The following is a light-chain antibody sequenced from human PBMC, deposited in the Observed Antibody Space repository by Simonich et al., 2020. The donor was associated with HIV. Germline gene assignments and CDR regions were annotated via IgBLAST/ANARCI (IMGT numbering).Light chain of an antibody. Sequence: DIVMTQSPDPLAVSLGERATINCKSSQSVLSSSNNKNSLVWYQQKPGQPPKLLIYWASTRESGVPDRFSGSGSGTDFTLTISSLQAEDVAVYYCQQYYTTPLTFGGGTKVEIK. CDR1: QSVLSSSNNKNS. V-gene: IGKV4-1*01. CDR2: WAS. CDR3: QQYYTTPLT. J-gene: IGKJ4*01.